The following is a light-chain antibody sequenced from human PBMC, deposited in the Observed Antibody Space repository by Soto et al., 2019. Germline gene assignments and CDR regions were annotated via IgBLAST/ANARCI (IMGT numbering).Light chain of an antibody. CDR1: QSLLHSNGFNY. V-gene: IGKV2-28*01. CDR2: LGS. Sequence: DIVMTQSPLSLVVTPGEPASISCRSSQSLLHSNGFNYVDWYLQKPGQSPQLLISLGSDRASGGXDXXSGSGSGTDFTLKITAVEAEDVGVYYCMQALQSPLTFGGGARVEIK. J-gene: IGKJ4*01. CDR3: MQALQSPLT.